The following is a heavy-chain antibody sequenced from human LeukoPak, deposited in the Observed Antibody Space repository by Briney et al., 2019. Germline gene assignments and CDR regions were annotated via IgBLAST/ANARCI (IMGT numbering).Heavy chain of an antibody. Sequence: SAALSLTCTVSSGSISNSNYYWGWIRPPPGKGLEWIGIIFYDGSPDYNPSLKSRVTISVDTSKNQFSLKVNSVTAADTAVYFCARYYGSGRDGDYWGQGTLVTVSS. CDR1: SGSISNSNYY. CDR3: ARYYGSGRDGDY. CDR2: IFYDGSP. D-gene: IGHD3-10*01. V-gene: IGHV4-39*01. J-gene: IGHJ4*02.